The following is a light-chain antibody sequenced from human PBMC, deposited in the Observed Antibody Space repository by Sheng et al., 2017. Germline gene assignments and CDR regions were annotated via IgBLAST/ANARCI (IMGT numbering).Light chain of an antibody. Sequence: EIVMTQSPATLSVSPGERATLSCRASQSVSSNLAWYQQKPGQAPRLLIYGASTRATGIPARFSGSGSGTEFTLTISSMQSEDFAVYYCQQYGGSPLYTFGQGTDLEIK. CDR2: GAS. V-gene: IGKV3-15*01. J-gene: IGKJ2*01. CDR1: QSVSSN. CDR3: QQYGGSPLYT.